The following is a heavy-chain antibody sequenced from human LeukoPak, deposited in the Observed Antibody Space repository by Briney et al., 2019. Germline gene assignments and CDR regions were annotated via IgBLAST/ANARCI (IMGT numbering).Heavy chain of an antibody. J-gene: IGHJ1*01. CDR2: IGRNGDST. D-gene: IGHD6-19*01. CDR3: VKDSEMGRGWAYFQH. CDR1: GFTCSTYA. Sequence: GGSLRLSCSASGFTCSTYAMHWVRQAPGKGLEYVSAIGRNGDSTYYADSVKGRFTISRDNSKNTLYLQISSLRPEDTAVYYCVKDSEMGRGWAYFQHWGQGTLVTVSS. V-gene: IGHV3-64D*06.